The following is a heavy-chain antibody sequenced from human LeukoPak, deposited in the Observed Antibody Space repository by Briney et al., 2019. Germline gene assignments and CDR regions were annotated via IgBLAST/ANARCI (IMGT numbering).Heavy chain of an antibody. Sequence: SETLSLTCAVYGGSFSGYYWSWIRQPPGKGLEWIGEINHSGSTNYNPSLKSRVTISVDTSKNQFSLKLSSVTVADTAVYYCARHGTPLRYGSGNYYKGAPFDYWGQGTLVTVSS. CDR3: ARHGTPLRYGSGNYYKGAPFDY. CDR1: GGSFSGYY. D-gene: IGHD3-10*01. V-gene: IGHV4-34*01. J-gene: IGHJ4*02. CDR2: INHSGST.